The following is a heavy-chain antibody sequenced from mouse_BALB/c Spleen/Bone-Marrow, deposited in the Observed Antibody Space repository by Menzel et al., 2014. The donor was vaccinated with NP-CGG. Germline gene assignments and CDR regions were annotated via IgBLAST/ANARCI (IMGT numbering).Heavy chain of an antibody. CDR1: DYTFTSYR. CDR2: VNPSTGYT. Sequence: QVQLQQSGAELAKPGASVKMSCKASDYTFTSYRMHWVKQRPGQGLEWIGYVNPSTGYTAYNQKFKDKATLTADKSSSTAYMQLSSLTSEDSAVYYCARSGFDYWGQGTTFTVSS. V-gene: IGHV1-4*01. CDR3: ARSGFDY. D-gene: IGHD4-1*01. J-gene: IGHJ2*01.